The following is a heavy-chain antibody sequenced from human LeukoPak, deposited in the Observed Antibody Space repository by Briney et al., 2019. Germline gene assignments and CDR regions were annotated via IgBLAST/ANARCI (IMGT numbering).Heavy chain of an antibody. CDR2: IKQDGSEK. V-gene: IGHV3-7*01. J-gene: IGHJ4*02. CDR1: GFTFSSYW. CDR3: ARDPAGGSGSGYFDY. Sequence: GGSLRLSCAASGFTFSSYWMSWVRQAPGKGLEWVANIKQDGSEKYYVDSVKGRFTISRDNAKNSLYLQMNSLRAEDAAVYYCARDPAGGSGSGYFDYWGQGTLVTVSS. D-gene: IGHD3-10*01.